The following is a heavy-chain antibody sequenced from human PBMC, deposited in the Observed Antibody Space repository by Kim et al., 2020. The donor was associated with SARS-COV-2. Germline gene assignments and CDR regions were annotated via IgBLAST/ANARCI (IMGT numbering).Heavy chain of an antibody. CDR3: AKLYTSSGWYSYFDY. V-gene: IGHV3-23*01. CDR1: GFTFSSYA. J-gene: IGHJ4*02. D-gene: IGHD6-19*01. Sequence: GGSLRLSCAASGFTFSSYAMSWVRQAPGKGLEWVSAISGSGGSTYYADSVKGRFTISRDNSKNTLYLQMNSLRAEDTAVYYCAKLYTSSGWYSYFDYWGQGTLVTVSS. CDR2: ISGSGGST.